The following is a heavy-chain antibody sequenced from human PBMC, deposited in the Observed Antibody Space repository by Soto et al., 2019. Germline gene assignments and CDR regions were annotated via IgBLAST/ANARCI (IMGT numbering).Heavy chain of an antibody. Sequence: QVQLVQSGAEVKKPGASVKVSCKASGGTFSSYAISWVRQAPGQGLEWMGGSIPIFGTANYAPKFQGRVTITADKATSTAAMELSSLRTEDTAVYYYSRVGGYGTKAIDYWGQGTLVTVSS. D-gene: IGHD1-7*01. CDR1: GGTFSSYA. J-gene: IGHJ4*02. CDR3: SRVGGYGTKAIDY. CDR2: SIPIFGTA. V-gene: IGHV1-69*06.